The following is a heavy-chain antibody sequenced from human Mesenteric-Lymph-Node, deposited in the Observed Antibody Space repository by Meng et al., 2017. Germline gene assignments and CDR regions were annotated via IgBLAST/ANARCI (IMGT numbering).Heavy chain of an antibody. V-gene: IGHV3-33*01. J-gene: IGHJ4*02. D-gene: IGHD3-22*01. CDR3: ARDYYDSSGYSALDY. Sequence: GESLKISCAASGFTFSSYGMHWVRQAPGKGLEWVAVIWYDGSNKYYADSVKGRFTISRDNSKNTLYLQMNSLRAEDTAVYYCARDYYDSSGYSALDYWGQGTLVTGSS. CDR2: IWYDGSNK. CDR1: GFTFSSYG.